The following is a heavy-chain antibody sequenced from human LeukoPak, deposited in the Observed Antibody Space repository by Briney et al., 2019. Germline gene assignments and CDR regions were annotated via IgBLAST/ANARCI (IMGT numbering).Heavy chain of an antibody. CDR1: GYTFTVDF. Sequence: GASVKVSCKASGYTFTVDFIHWVRQAPGQGLEWMGWINSDSGGTNYARKFQGRVTMTMDTSISTAYMELSSLRSDDTAVFYCARGNIATRRGENWFDPWGQGTLVTVSS. J-gene: IGHJ5*02. CDR3: ARGNIATRRGENWFDP. D-gene: IGHD6-6*01. V-gene: IGHV1-2*02. CDR2: INSDSGGT.